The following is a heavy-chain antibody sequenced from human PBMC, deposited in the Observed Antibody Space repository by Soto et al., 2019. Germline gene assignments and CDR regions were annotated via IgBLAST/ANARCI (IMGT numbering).Heavy chain of an antibody. Sequence: EVHLLESGGGLVQRGESLRLSCVASGFSFSSYGMSWVRQAPGKGLEWASIISGSGDAKYYADSVKGRFTISRDNSKNTMYLQMDSLRAEDTAVYYCAKDFDSDETSHGPNDYWGQGTLVTVSS. CDR2: ISGSGDAK. D-gene: IGHD3-22*01. V-gene: IGHV3-23*01. J-gene: IGHJ4*02. CDR1: GFSFSSYG. CDR3: AKDFDSDETSHGPNDY.